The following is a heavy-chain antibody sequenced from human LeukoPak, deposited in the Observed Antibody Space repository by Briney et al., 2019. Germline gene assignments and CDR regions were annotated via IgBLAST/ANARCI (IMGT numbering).Heavy chain of an antibody. CDR1: GYTFTSYG. V-gene: IGHV1-69*13. J-gene: IGHJ4*02. CDR2: IIPIFGTA. Sequence: GASVKVSCKASGYTFTSYGISWVRQAPGQGLEWMGGIIPIFGTANYAQKFQGRVTITADESTSTAYMELSSLRSEDTAVYYCAREEYYYDSSGYNPTPFDYWGQGTLVTVSS. D-gene: IGHD3-22*01. CDR3: AREEYYYDSSGYNPTPFDY.